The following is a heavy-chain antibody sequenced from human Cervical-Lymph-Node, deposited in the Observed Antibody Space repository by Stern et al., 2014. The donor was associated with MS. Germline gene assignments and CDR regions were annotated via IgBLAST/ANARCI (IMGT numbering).Heavy chain of an antibody. D-gene: IGHD4-17*01. J-gene: IGHJ3*01. V-gene: IGHV1-69*06. CDR1: GGTFTSFS. Sequence: QVQLVQSGAEVKKPGSSGNVSCKASGGTFTSFSINWVRQVPGQSLEWMGGIIPIFDTPNLAQKLQGRFTFTADSSTSTVYMARNSLRSDDTAVYYCVLPSKVTTAAFDVWGRGTMVTVSS. CDR2: IIPIFDTP. CDR3: VLPSKVTTAAFDV.